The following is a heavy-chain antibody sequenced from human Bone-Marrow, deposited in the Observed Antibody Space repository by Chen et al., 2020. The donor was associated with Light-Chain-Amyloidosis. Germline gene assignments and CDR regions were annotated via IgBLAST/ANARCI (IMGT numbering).Heavy chain of an antibody. CDR3: ARSMDYYYYYPMDV. CDR1: GDSVSSDSYY. V-gene: IGHV4-61*01. D-gene: IGHD2-8*01. J-gene: IGHJ6*02. CDR2: MYSSGSS. Sequence: QVQLQESGPGLVKPSETLSLTCTVSGDSVSSDSYYWTWIRQPPGKGLEWIAYMYSSGSSTYNPSLKSRATISADTSKNQFSLKLSSVTAADTAVYYCARSMDYYYYYPMDVWGQGPTAPAPS.